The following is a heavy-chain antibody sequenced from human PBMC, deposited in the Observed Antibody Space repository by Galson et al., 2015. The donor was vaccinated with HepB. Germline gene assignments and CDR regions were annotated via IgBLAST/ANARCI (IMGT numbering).Heavy chain of an antibody. V-gene: IGHV3-30-3*01. Sequence: SLRLSCAASGFTFSSYAMHWVRQAPGKGLEWVAVISYDGSNKYYADSVKGRFTISRDNSKNTLYLQMNSLRAEDTAVYYCARQWGSYSFDYWGQGTLVTVPP. CDR1: GFTFSSYA. J-gene: IGHJ4*02. CDR3: ARQWGSYSFDY. CDR2: ISYDGSNK. D-gene: IGHD1-26*01.